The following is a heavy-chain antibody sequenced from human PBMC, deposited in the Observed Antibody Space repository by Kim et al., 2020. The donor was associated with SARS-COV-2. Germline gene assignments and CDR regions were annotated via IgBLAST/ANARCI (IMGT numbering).Heavy chain of an antibody. CDR2: YAT. J-gene: IGHJ4*02. CDR3: TRHGYGIDY. D-gene: IGHD5-18*01. V-gene: IGHV3-73*01. Sequence: YATAYAASVKGRFTISRDDSKNTAYLQMNSLKTEDTAVYYCTRHGYGIDYWGQGTLVTVSS.